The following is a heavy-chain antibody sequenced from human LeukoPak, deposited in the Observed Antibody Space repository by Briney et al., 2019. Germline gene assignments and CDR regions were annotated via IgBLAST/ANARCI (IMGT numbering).Heavy chain of an antibody. CDR1: GFTFSSYS. V-gene: IGHV3-21*01. J-gene: IGHJ4*02. D-gene: IGHD3-10*01. CDR3: ATSKPSGQQDADY. Sequence: GGSLRLSCAASGFTFSSYSMNWVREAPGEGLERVTSISSSRSYIYYADSVKGRFTISRYNAKNSLYLQMNSLRVEDTAVYYCATSKPSGQQDADYWGQGTLVTVSS. CDR2: ISSSRSYI.